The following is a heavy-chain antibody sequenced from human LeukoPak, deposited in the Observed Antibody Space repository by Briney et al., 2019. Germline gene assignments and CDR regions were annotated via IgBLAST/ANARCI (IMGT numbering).Heavy chain of an antibody. V-gene: IGHV4-59*01. J-gene: IGHJ3*02. CDR2: IYYSGST. CDR3: ARDLHHSDAFDI. Sequence: PSETLCLTCTVSGGSISGYYWSWIRQPPGKGLEWIGYIYYSGSTNYNPSLKSRVTISVDTSKNQFSLKLSSVTAADTAVYYGARDLHHSDAFDIWGQGTMGTVSS. CDR1: GGSISGYY.